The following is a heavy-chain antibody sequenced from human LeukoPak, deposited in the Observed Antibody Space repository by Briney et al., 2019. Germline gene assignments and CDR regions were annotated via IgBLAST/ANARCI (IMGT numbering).Heavy chain of an antibody. CDR2: IYYSGST. Sequence: SETLSLTCTVSGGSISGSSYYWGWIRQPPGKGLEWIGSIYYSGSTYYNPSLKSRVTISVDTSKNQFSLKLSSVTAADTAVYYCAREDCDSSGYDYWGQGTLVTVSS. V-gene: IGHV4-39*02. CDR1: GGSISGSSYY. J-gene: IGHJ4*02. D-gene: IGHD3-22*01. CDR3: AREDCDSSGYDY.